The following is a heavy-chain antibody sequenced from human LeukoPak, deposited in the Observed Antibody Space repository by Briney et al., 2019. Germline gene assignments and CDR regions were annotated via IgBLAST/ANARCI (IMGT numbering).Heavy chain of an antibody. CDR3: ASCFRGGSGFGSCGYYYYMDV. Sequence: SETLSLTCTVSGGSISSHYWSWIRQPPGKGLEWIGYIYYSGSTNYNPSLKSRVTISVDTSKNQFSLKLSSVTAADTAVYYCASCFRGGSGFGSCGYYYYMDVWGKGTTVTVSS. J-gene: IGHJ6*03. V-gene: IGHV4-59*11. CDR2: IYYSGST. CDR1: GGSISSHY. D-gene: IGHD3-10*01.